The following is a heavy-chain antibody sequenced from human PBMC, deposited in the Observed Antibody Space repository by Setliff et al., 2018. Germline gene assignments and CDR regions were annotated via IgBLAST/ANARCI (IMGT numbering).Heavy chain of an antibody. Sequence: GGSLRLSCAASGLTFSTYRMHWVRQAPGKGLEWVAVIWDDGGNKYHADSVKGRFTVSRDNAKNSLYLQLDSLTADDTAVYYCARGSLSGTTYPSDYWGQGTLVTVSS. CDR3: ARGSLSGTTYPSDY. CDR1: GLTFSTYR. D-gene: IGHD1-7*01. J-gene: IGHJ4*02. CDR2: IWDDGGNK. V-gene: IGHV3-33*08.